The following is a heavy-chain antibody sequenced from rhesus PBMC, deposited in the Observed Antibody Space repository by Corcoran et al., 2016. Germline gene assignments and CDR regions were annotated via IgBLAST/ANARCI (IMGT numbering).Heavy chain of an antibody. D-gene: IGHD6-13*01. CDR3: AREEDSRWSGYFEF. V-gene: IGHV4-160*01. CDR2: IRGRGYT. CDR1: GGSISSNY. Sequence: QVQLQQWGEGLVKPSETLSLTCAVYGGSISSNYWSWIRQPPGKGLEWIGRIRGRGYTDYNPSLKSRVTISTDTSKNQFSLRLGSVTAADTAVYYCAREEDSRWSGYFEFWGQGALVTVSS. J-gene: IGHJ1*01.